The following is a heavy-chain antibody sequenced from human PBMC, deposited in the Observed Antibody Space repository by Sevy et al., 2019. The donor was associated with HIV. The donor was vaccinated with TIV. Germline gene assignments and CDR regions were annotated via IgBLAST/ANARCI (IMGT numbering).Heavy chain of an antibody. D-gene: IGHD2-21*01. J-gene: IGHJ6*02. CDR3: AKDINRGCDGVNCYPYYYYFYGLDV. CDR1: GFPFNDHA. CDR2: ISWNSRNI. Sequence: GGSLRLSCAASGFPFNDHAMHWVRQVPGKGLEWVSGISWNSRNIGYAVSVKGRFTISRDNARHSLFLEMNSLRPDDTAVYYCAKDINRGCDGVNCYPYYYYFYGLDVWGQGTTVTVSS. V-gene: IGHV3-9*01.